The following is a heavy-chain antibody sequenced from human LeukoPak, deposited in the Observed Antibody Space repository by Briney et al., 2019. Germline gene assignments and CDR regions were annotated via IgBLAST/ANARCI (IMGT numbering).Heavy chain of an antibody. CDR1: GFTFSSYA. CDR3: ARDSGSYYDY. V-gene: IGHV3-30-3*01. J-gene: IGHJ4*02. CDR2: ISYDGSNK. Sequence: GGSLRLSCAASGFTFSSYAMSWVRQAPGKGLEWVAVISYDGSNKYYADSVKGRFTIFRDNSKNTLYLQMNSLRAEDTAVYYCARDSGSYYDYWGQGTLVTVSS. D-gene: IGHD1-26*01.